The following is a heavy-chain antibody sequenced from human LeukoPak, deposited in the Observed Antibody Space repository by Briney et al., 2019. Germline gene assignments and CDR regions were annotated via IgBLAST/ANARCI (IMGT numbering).Heavy chain of an antibody. D-gene: IGHD3-10*01. CDR1: GYTFTSYG. V-gene: IGHV1-18*01. Sequence: GASVKVSCTASGYTFTSYGISWVRQAPGQGLEWMGWISAYNGNTNYAQKLQGRVTMTTDTSTSTAYMELRSLRSDDTAVYYCARDFVTMVRGVITESSDYWGQGTLVTVSS. J-gene: IGHJ4*02. CDR3: ARDFVTMVRGVITESSDY. CDR2: ISAYNGNT.